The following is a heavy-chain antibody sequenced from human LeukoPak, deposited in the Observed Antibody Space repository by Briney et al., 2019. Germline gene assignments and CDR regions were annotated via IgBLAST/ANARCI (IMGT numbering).Heavy chain of an antibody. CDR2: IIPIFGTA. CDR1: GGTFSSYA. J-gene: IGHJ4*02. CDR3: ARDPTYDFWSGWTHFDY. V-gene: IGHV1-69*05. D-gene: IGHD3-3*01. Sequence: SVKVSCKASGGTFSSYAISWVRQAPGQGLEWMGGIIPIFGTANYAQKFQGRVTITTDESTGTAYMELSSLRSEDTAVYYCARDPTYDFWSGWTHFDYWGQGTLVTVSS.